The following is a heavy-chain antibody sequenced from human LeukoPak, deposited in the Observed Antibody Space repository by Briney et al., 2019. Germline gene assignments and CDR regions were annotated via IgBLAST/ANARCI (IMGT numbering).Heavy chain of an antibody. D-gene: IGHD5-12*01. CDR3: ARAEATKYYFDY. CDR2: IYYSGST. J-gene: IGHJ4*02. Sequence: SETLSLTCTVSGGSISSSSYYWGWIRQPPGKGLEWIGSIYYSGSTYYNPSLKSRVTISVDKSKNQFSLKLSSVTAADTAVYYCARAEATKYYFDYWGQGTLVTVSS. V-gene: IGHV4-39*07. CDR1: GGSISSSSYY.